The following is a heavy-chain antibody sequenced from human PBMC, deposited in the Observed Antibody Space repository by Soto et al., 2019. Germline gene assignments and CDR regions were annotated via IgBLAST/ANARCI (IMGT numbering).Heavy chain of an antibody. CDR2: ISWNSGSI. CDR3: AKDIRSGLAANLDY. CDR1: GFTFDDYA. D-gene: IGHD6-13*01. J-gene: IGHJ4*02. Sequence: EVQLVESGGGLVQPGRSLRLSCAASGFTFDDYAMHWVRQAPGKGLEWVSGISWNSGSIGYADSVKGRFTISRDNAKNYLYLQMNSLRAEDTALYYCAKDIRSGLAANLDYWVQGTLVTVSS. V-gene: IGHV3-9*01.